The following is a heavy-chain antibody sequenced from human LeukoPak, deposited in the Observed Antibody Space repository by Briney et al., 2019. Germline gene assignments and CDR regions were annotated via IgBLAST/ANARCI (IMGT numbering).Heavy chain of an antibody. CDR1: GFSFSDYE. D-gene: IGHD1-26*01. CDR2: ISNSGDIR. J-gene: IGHJ4*02. CDR3: AGGPQYSGSYGD. Sequence: GGSLRLSCVVSGFSFSDYEMAWVRQAPGMGLEWISYISNSGDIRRYADAVKGRFAISRDNAKNSVSLQMDSLRADDTGLYFCAGGPQYSGSYGDWGQGTLITVSS. V-gene: IGHV3-48*03.